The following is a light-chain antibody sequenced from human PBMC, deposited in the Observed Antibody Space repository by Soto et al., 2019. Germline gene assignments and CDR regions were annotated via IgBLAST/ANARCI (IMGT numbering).Light chain of an antibody. J-gene: IGKJ1*01. CDR2: GAS. CDR3: QQYNNRPPWT. V-gene: IGKV3-15*01. Sequence: EIVMTQSPSTLSVSPGERATLSCRASQSVGSNLAWYQQKPGQAPRLLMYGASTSATGIPARFSGSGSGAEFTLTISRLQSEDFAVYDCQQYNNRPPWTFGQGTQVEIK. CDR1: QSVGSN.